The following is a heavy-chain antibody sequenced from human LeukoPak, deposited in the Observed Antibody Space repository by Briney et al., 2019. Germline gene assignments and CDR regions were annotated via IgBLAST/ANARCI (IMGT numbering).Heavy chain of an antibody. D-gene: IGHD4-17*01. CDR1: GFTFSSYA. V-gene: IGHV3-64*04. J-gene: IGHJ4*02. CDR2: VSTNGGNT. Sequence: GGTLRLSCSASGFTFSSYAMHWVRKAQGQGLEYVSTVSTNGGNTYYADSVKGRFTISRDNAKNSLYLQMNSLRAEDTAVYYCARVDGDYGGYFDYWGQGTLVTVSS. CDR3: ARVDGDYGGYFDY.